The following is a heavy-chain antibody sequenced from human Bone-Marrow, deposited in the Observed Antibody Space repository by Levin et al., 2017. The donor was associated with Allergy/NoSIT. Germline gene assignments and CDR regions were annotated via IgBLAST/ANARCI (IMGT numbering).Heavy chain of an antibody. D-gene: IGHD3-10*01. CDR2: ISPGDSDT. V-gene: IGHV5-51*01. Sequence: PGGSLRLSCKGSGYSFSSYWIGWVRQMPGKGPEWMGIISPGDSDTRYSPSFQGHVTISADNSISTAYLQWSSLKASDTAMYYCARHHASGSSHSPFRYWGQGTLVTVSS. J-gene: IGHJ4*02. CDR1: GYSFSSYW. CDR3: ARHHASGSSHSPFRY.